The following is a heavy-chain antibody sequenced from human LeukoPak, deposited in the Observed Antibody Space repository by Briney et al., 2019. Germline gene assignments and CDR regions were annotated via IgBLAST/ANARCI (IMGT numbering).Heavy chain of an antibody. V-gene: IGHV4-59*12. CDR1: GGSISNYY. J-gene: IGHJ5*02. Sequence: SETLSLTCSVTGGSISNYYWSWIRQPPGKGLEWIGYIYYTGSTNYNPSLKSRVTISVDKSKNQFSLKLSSVTAADTAVYYCARVYDSSGYYPENWFDPWGQGTLVTVSS. D-gene: IGHD3-22*01. CDR2: IYYTGST. CDR3: ARVYDSSGYYPENWFDP.